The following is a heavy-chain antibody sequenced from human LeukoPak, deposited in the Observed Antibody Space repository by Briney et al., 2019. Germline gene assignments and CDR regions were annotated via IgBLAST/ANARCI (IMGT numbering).Heavy chain of an antibody. CDR3: AGGYSYGRSFDY. D-gene: IGHD5-18*01. CDR2: IYYSGST. Sequence: PSETQSLTCTVSGGSISSYYWSWIRQPPGNGLEWIGYIYYSGSTNYNPSLKSRVTISVDTSKNQFSLKLSSVTAADTAVYYCAGGYSYGRSFDYWGQGTLVTVSS. V-gene: IGHV4-59*01. J-gene: IGHJ4*02. CDR1: GGSISSYY.